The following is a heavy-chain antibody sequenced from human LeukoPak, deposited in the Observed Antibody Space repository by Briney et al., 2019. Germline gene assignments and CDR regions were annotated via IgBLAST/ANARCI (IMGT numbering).Heavy chain of an antibody. CDR3: AKEAKDYYYMDV. J-gene: IGHJ6*03. V-gene: IGHV3-43*01. CDR1: GFTFDDYT. CDR2: ISWDGGST. Sequence: GGSLRLSCAASGFTFDDYTMHWVRQAPGKGLEWVSLISWDGGSTYYEDSVKGRFTISRDNSKNSLYLQMNSLRTEDTALYYCAKEAKDYYYMDVWGKGTTVTISS.